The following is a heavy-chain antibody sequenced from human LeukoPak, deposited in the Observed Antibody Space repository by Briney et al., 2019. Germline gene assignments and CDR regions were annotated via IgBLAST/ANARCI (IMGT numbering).Heavy chain of an antibody. V-gene: IGHV6-1*01. CDR2: TYYRSKWYN. CDR1: GDSVSSNTAA. Sequence: SQTLSLTCAISGDSVSSNTAAWNWIRQSPSRGLEWLGRTYYRSKWYNNYAVSVKSRISINPDTSKNQFSLQLKSVAPEDTAVYYCAREQTGDQNFDYWGQGTLVTVSS. CDR3: AREQTGDQNFDY. J-gene: IGHJ4*02. D-gene: IGHD7-27*01.